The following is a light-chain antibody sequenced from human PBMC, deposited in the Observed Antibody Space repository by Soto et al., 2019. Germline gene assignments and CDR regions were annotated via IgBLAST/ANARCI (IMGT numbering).Light chain of an antibody. J-gene: IGKJ1*01. CDR3: QQYDIASGT. CDR2: GAS. V-gene: IGKV1-5*01. CDR1: QSIGVW. Sequence: DIQMTQSPSTLSSSVGDRVTITCRASQSIGVWLAWYQQKPGRAPKLLIYGASTLQRGVPSRFSGSGSGTEFTLNISSLQPEDFATYYCQQYDIASGTFGQGTKVDIK.